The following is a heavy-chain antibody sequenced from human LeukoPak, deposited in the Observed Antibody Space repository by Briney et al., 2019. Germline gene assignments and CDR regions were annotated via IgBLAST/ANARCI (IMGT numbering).Heavy chain of an antibody. CDR1: GGSFSGYY. V-gene: IGHV4-34*01. CDR2: ISHSGST. J-gene: IGHJ4*02. CDR3: ARGGNVGLSY. D-gene: IGHD1-26*01. Sequence: SETLSLTCAVYGGSFSGYYWSWIRQLPGKGLEWIGEISHSGSTNYNPSLKSRVTISVDTSKNQFSLKLSSVTAADTAVYYCARGGNVGLSYWGQGALVTVSS.